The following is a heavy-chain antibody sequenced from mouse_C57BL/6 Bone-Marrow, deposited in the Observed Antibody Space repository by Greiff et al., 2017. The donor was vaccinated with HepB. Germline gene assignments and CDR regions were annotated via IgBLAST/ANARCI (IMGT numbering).Heavy chain of an antibody. V-gene: IGHV5-6*01. Sequence: DVHLVESGGDLVRPGGSLKLSCAASGFTFSTSGMSWVRQTPDKRLEWVATINTGGTYTYYADSVRGRFTISKDSAKNTLFLLMNSLKSEDSAIYYCTRDRFDYYFDYWGQGTTLTVSS. J-gene: IGHJ2*01. CDR2: INTGGTYT. D-gene: IGHD2-14*01. CDR1: GFTFSTSG. CDR3: TRDRFDYYFDY.